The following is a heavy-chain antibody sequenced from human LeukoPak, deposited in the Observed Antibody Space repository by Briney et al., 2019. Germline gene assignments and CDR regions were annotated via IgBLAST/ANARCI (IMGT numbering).Heavy chain of an antibody. Sequence: ASVKVSCKASGYTFTSYAMNWVRQAPGQGLEWMGWINTNTGNPTYAQGFTGRFVFSLDTSVSTAYLQISSLKAEDTAVYYCARDPVRGVVSFRFDPWGQGTLVTVSS. D-gene: IGHD3-10*01. CDR1: GYTFTSYA. CDR3: ARDPVRGVVSFRFDP. V-gene: IGHV7-4-1*02. CDR2: INTNTGNP. J-gene: IGHJ5*02.